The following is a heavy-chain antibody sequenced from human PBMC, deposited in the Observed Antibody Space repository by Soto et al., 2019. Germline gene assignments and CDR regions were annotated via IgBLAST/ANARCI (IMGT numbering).Heavy chain of an antibody. CDR2: ISGGGDTT. CDR3: AKGRGGSGSLTPRVDF. CDR1: GFTFNNYA. Sequence: EVQLLESGGGLVQPGGSLRLSCAASGFTFNNYAMTWVRQAPGKGLEWVSAISGGGDTTSYADSVKGRFTGSRDGSKNTLYLQMISLRAEETALYYCAKGRGGSGSLTPRVDFWGQGTLVTVSS. V-gene: IGHV3-23*01. J-gene: IGHJ4*02. D-gene: IGHD3-10*01.